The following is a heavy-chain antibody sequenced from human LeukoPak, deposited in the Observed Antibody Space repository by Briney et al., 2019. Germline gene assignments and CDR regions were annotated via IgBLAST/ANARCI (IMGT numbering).Heavy chain of an antibody. Sequence: GGSLRLSCHPSGFFFSNYGMHWVRPAPGKGLEWVAFVRYDGSNQYYADSVKGRFTIYRDNSRNTLYLQMNSRRAEDTGVYSCAKDSNSGYVSVGPNYWGLGTLVTVSS. CDR2: VRYDGSNQ. CDR1: GFFFSNYG. CDR3: AKDSNSGYVSVGPNY. J-gene: IGHJ4*02. D-gene: IGHD5-12*01. V-gene: IGHV3-30*02.